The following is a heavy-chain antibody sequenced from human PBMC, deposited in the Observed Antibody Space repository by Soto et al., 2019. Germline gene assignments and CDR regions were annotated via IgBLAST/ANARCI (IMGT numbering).Heavy chain of an antibody. J-gene: IGHJ4*02. Sequence: QVQLVQSGAEVKRPGSSVKVSCKASGDTFTFYSINWVRQAPGLGLEWMGRINPILSMSNYAQRFQGRVTMTADKSTSTAYMELRSLRSEDTATYYCASSYGSGYRAFDYWGQGALVTVSS. CDR2: INPILSMS. V-gene: IGHV1-69*02. CDR3: ASSYGSGYRAFDY. CDR1: GDTFTFYS. D-gene: IGHD3-10*01.